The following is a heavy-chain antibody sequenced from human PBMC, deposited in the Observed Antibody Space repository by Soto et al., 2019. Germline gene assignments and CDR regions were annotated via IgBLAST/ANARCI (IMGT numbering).Heavy chain of an antibody. CDR1: GFTFSTYA. Sequence: GVALRLSCSGSGFTFSTYAMHWARQAPGKGLEYVSAISSNGGDTYYADSVKGRFTISRDNSKNTLYLQMSSLRVEDTAVYYCVKDQGYSGYDGGFDYSGQGTLVTVPS. V-gene: IGHV3-64D*06. CDR3: VKDQGYSGYDGGFDY. D-gene: IGHD5-12*01. CDR2: ISSNGGDT. J-gene: IGHJ4*02.